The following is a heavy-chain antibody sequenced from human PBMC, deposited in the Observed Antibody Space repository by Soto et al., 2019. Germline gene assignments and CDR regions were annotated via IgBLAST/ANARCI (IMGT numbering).Heavy chain of an antibody. D-gene: IGHD3-16*01. CDR1: GLIFSHYA. CDR3: AKVFVATGGSGVWPWQLDY. V-gene: IGHV3-23*01. J-gene: IGHJ4*02. CDR2: ISGSGGTT. Sequence: GESLRLSCAASGLIFSHYAISWVRQAPGKGLEWVSAISGSGGTTYYADSVKGRFIISRDNSKNTLYLHMNSLRAEDAAIYYCAKVFVATGGSGVWPWQLDYSRQGALVPVCS.